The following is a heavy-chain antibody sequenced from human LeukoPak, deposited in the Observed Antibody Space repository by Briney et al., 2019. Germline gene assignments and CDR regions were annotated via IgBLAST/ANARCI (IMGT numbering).Heavy chain of an antibody. CDR3: ASQVGATYYYYMDV. V-gene: IGHV4-39*01. J-gene: IGHJ6*03. Sequence: PSETLSLTCTVSGGSISSSSYYWGWIRQPPGKGLEWIGSIYYSGSTYYNPSLKSRVTISVDTSKNQFSLKLSSVTAADTAVHYCASQVGATYYYYMDVWGKGTTVTVSS. CDR2: IYYSGST. D-gene: IGHD1-26*01. CDR1: GGSISSSSYY.